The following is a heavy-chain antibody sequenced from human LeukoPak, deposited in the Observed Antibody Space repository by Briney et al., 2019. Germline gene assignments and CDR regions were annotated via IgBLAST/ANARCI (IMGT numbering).Heavy chain of an antibody. J-gene: IGHJ4*02. CDR3: AIATYYYDSSGYYDRNFDY. V-gene: IGHV5-10-1*01. CDR2: IDPSDSYT. D-gene: IGHD3-22*01. Sequence: GESLKISCKGSGYSFTSYWISWVRQMPGKGLEWMGRIDPSDSYTNYSPSFQGHVTTSADKSISTAYLQWSSLKVSDTAMYYCAIATYYYDSSGYYDRNFDYWGQGTLVTVSS. CDR1: GYSFTSYW.